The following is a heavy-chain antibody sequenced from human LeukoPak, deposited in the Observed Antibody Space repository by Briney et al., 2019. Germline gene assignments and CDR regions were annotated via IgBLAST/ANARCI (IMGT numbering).Heavy chain of an antibody. D-gene: IGHD1-26*01. Sequence: GGSLRLSCAAPGFTFSSYSMNWVRQAPGKGLEWVSSISSSSSYIYYADSVKGRFTISRDNAKNSLYLQMNSLRAEDTAVYYCARWEPQFYYYYGTDVWGQGTTVTVSS. CDR1: GFTFSSYS. CDR2: ISSSSSYI. J-gene: IGHJ6*02. V-gene: IGHV3-21*01. CDR3: ARWEPQFYYYYGTDV.